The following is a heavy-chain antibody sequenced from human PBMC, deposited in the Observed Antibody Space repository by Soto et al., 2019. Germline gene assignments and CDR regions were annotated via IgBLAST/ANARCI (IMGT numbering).Heavy chain of an antibody. CDR3: ARAAYGSGSYYAHYYYYAMDV. J-gene: IGHJ6*02. V-gene: IGHV4-59*02. D-gene: IGHD3-10*01. CDR1: GASVSSYY. CDR2: ILYTGNT. Sequence: SETLSLTSTVSGASVSSYYWSWIRQPPGKGLEWLGYILYTGNTNYNPSLKSRVTMSVDTSKNQVSLKLSAVTAADTAVYFCARAAYGSGSYYAHYYYYAMDVWGQGTSVTACS.